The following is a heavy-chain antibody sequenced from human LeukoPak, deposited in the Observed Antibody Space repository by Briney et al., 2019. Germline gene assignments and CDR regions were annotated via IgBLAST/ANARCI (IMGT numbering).Heavy chain of an antibody. D-gene: IGHD3-10*01. Sequence: TSSETLSLTCTVSGGSISSYYWSWIRQPPGKGLEWIGYIYYSGSTNYNPSLKSRVTISVDTSKNQFSLKLSSVTAADTAVYYCARDLWYYGSGTDYYYYGMDVWGQGTTVTVSS. CDR1: GGSISSYY. J-gene: IGHJ6*02. V-gene: IGHV4-59*01. CDR3: ARDLWYYGSGTDYYYYGMDV. CDR2: IYYSGST.